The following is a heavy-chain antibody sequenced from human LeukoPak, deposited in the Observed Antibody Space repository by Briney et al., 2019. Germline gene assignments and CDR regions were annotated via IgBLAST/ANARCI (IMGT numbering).Heavy chain of an antibody. CDR1: GXTFNTYA. CDR2: LSFDGSDE. D-gene: IGHD2-15*01. V-gene: IGHV3-30-3*01. Sequence: GGSLRLSCAASGXTFNTYAMHWVRQAPGKGLEWVAFLSFDGSDEYYADSVKGRLTISRDNSKNTLYLQMNSLRVEDTAVYYCARAVLLVGNFDYWGQGTLVTVSS. CDR3: ARAVLLVGNFDY. J-gene: IGHJ4*02.